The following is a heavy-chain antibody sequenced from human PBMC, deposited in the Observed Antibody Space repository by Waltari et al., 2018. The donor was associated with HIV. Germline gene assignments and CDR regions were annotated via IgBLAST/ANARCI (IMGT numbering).Heavy chain of an antibody. CDR2: IYPDDSDT. CDR1: GNSFTTIW. V-gene: IGHV5-51*01. CDR3: VTSAYGANSWIDY. Sequence: DVQLVQSGAAVKKPGESLKISCKGSGNSFTTIWIGLARQMPGKGLDWMAIIYPDDSDTRYNPSFRGQVTISVDRSISTAHLSWRRLKTSDTGIYYCVTSAYGANSWIDYWGQGTPVTVSS. J-gene: IGHJ4*02. D-gene: IGHD3-10*01.